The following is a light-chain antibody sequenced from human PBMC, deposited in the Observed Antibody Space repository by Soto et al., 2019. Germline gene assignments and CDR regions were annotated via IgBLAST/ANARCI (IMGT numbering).Light chain of an antibody. Sequence: EIVLTQSPGTLSLSPGERATLSCRASQSVRSSYLAWYQQKPGQAPRLLMYGASSRATGIPDRFSGSVSGTDFTLTISRLEPEDFAVYYCQQYGSSPLTFGGGTKVDI. CDR2: GAS. CDR1: QSVRSSY. CDR3: QQYGSSPLT. J-gene: IGKJ4*01. V-gene: IGKV3-20*01.